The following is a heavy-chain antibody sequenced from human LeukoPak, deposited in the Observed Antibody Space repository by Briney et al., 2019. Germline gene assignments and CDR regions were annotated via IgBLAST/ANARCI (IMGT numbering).Heavy chain of an antibody. V-gene: IGHV3-15*01. CDR3: TTDLRL. D-gene: IGHD3-16*01. CDR2: IRSKSDGGTT. J-gene: IGHJ1*01. Sequence: PSETLSLTCAVSGYSISSGYYWGWIRQPPGKGLEWVGRIRSKSDGGTTYYAAPVEGRFTISRDDSKNTLYLQMNSLKIEDTALYYCTTDLRLWGQGTLVTVSS. CDR1: GYSISSGYY.